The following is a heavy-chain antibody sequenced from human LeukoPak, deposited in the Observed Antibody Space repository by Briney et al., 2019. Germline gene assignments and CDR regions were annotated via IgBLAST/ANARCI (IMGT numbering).Heavy chain of an antibody. D-gene: IGHD3-22*01. CDR1: GFTFSGSA. CDR2: IRSKANSYAT. J-gene: IGHJ4*02. Sequence: GGSLRLSCAASGFTFSGSAMHWVRQASGIGLEWVGRIRSKANSYATAYAASVKGRFTISRDDSKNTAYLQMNSLKTEDTAVYYCTRTYYYDSSGYYLFDYWGQGTLVTVSS. CDR3: TRTYYYDSSGYYLFDY. V-gene: IGHV3-73*01.